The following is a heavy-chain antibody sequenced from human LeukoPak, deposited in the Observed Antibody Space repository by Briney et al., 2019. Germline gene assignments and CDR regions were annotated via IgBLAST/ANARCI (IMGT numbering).Heavy chain of an antibody. CDR2: IYSGGST. D-gene: IGHD2-21*01. CDR3: ARARGIVGGYYFDY. V-gene: IGHV3-53*01. Sequence: HTGGSLRLSCAASGFIVSTNYMSWVRQAPGKGLEWVSVIYSGGSTYYADSVKGRFTISRDNSKNTLYLQMNSLRAEDTAVYYCARARGIVGGYYFDYWGQGTLVTVSS. CDR1: GFIVSTNY. J-gene: IGHJ4*02.